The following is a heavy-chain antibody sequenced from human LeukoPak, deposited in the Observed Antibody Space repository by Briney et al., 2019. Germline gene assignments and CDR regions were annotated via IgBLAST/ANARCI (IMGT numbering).Heavy chain of an antibody. CDR1: RFTFDTYW. V-gene: IGHV3-7*01. D-gene: IGHD4-11*01. CDR3: ARMWRGFEYSAQGYYFHY. Sequence: GSLRLSCAASRFTFDTYWMTWVRQAPGNGLEWVANINPDGTDQNYVDSLKGRFTISRDNAKNSLSLQMNSLRPDDTAVYFCARMWRGFEYSAQGYYFHYWGQGTLVTVSS. CDR2: INPDGTDQ. J-gene: IGHJ4*02.